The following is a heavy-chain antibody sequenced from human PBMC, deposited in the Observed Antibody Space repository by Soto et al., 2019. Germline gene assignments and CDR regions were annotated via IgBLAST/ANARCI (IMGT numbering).Heavy chain of an antibody. Sequence: QVQLVQSGAEVKKPGASVKVSCKPSGYTFAGYHIHWVRQAPGQGLEWMGWINPNSGGTNYAQRFQGWVTMTRDTSISTAYMELNRLRSDDTAVYYFALGGAYNLAFDSWGQGTLVTVS. CDR3: ALGGAYNLAFDS. D-gene: IGHD1-1*01. CDR2: INPNSGGT. CDR1: GYTFAGYH. V-gene: IGHV1-2*04. J-gene: IGHJ4*02.